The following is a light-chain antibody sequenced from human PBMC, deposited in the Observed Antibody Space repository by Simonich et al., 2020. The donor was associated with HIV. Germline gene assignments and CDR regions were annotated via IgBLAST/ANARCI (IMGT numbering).Light chain of an antibody. CDR1: QRVSSW. CDR2: KAS. V-gene: IGKV1-5*03. J-gene: IGKJ1*01. Sequence: DIQMTQSPSTLSASVGDRVTITCRASQRVSSWLAWYQQKPGTAPKLLIYKASNLASGVPSRFSGSGFGTEFTLTISSLQPDDFATYYCQQYNNYRTFGQGTKVEIK. CDR3: QQYNNYRT.